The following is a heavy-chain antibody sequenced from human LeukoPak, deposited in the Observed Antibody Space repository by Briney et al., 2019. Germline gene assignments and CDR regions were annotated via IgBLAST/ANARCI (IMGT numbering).Heavy chain of an antibody. CDR3: ARDPNGVDY. Sequence: PGGSLRLSCAASRFTFSSYAMSWVRQAPGKGLGWVSAISGSGGSTYYADSVKGRFTISRDNSKNTLYLQMNSLRAEDTAVYYCARDPNGVDYWGQGTLVTVSS. CDR1: RFTFSSYA. D-gene: IGHD3-10*01. J-gene: IGHJ4*02. CDR2: ISGSGGST. V-gene: IGHV3-23*01.